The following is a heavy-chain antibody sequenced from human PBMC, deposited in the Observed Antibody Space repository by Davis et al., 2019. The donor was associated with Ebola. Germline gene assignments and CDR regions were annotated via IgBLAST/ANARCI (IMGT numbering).Heavy chain of an antibody. CDR2: INPNSGGT. J-gene: IGHJ5*02. D-gene: IGHD4-23*01. V-gene: IGHV1-2*02. Sequence: ASVKVSCKASGYTFTGYYMHWVRQAPGQGLEWMGWINPNSGGTNYAQKFQGRVTITADESTSTAYMELSSLRSEDTAVYYCARGDTVATWGQGTLVTVSS. CDR3: ARGDTVAT. CDR1: GYTFTGYY.